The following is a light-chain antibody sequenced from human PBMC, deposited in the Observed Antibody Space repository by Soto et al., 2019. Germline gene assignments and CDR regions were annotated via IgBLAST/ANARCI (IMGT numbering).Light chain of an antibody. J-gene: IGKJ1*01. Sequence: DIVMKQSPSTLSVSPRERATLSCRASQSVSSNLAWYQQKPGQAPRLLIYGASTRATGIPARFSGSGSGTEFTLTISSLQSEDFAVYYCQQYNNWPRPFGQGTKVDI. CDR2: GAS. CDR3: QQYNNWPRP. V-gene: IGKV3-15*01. CDR1: QSVSSN.